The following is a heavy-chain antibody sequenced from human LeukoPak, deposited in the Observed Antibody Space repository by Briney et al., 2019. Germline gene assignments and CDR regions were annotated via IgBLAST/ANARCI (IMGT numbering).Heavy chain of an antibody. CDR2: FYHSGST. CDR1: GYFIRSGFY. Sequence: PSETLSLTCTVSGYFIRSGFYWGWIRQPPGKGLEWIGSFYHSGSTYYNPSLESRVTLSLDTSKNQLSLKLTSVTAADTAVYYCARGGYYYDSTSYYSLDYWGQGTLVTVSS. D-gene: IGHD3-22*01. CDR3: ARGGYYYDSTSYYSLDY. J-gene: IGHJ4*02. V-gene: IGHV4-38-2*02.